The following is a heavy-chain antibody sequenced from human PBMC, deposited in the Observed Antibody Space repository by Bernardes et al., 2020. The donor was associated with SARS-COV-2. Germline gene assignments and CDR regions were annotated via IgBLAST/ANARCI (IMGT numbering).Heavy chain of an antibody. V-gene: IGHV3-74*01. CDR2: INIDGTTT. CDR1: GLYW. J-gene: IGHJ5*01. CDR3: ATAGNYRLDS. D-gene: IGHD1-7*01. Sequence: GGSLRLSCAASGLYWVPLVRQTPGKGLVWVSRINIDGTTTNYADSVKGRFIISRDNAKNMLYLQMNSLRDEDTAVYYCATAGNYRLDSWGQGTLVTVSS.